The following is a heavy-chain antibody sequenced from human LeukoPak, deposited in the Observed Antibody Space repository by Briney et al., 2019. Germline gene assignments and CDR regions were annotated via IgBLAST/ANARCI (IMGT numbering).Heavy chain of an antibody. D-gene: IGHD1-26*01. V-gene: IGHV4-34*01. CDR3: ARLIVGATDFDY. CDR1: GGSFSGYY. Sequence: SETLSLACAVYGGSFSGYYWSWIRQPPGKGLEWIGEINHSGSTSYNPSLKSRVTISVDTSKNQFSLKLSSVTAADTAVYYCARLIVGATDFDYWGQGTLVTVSS. J-gene: IGHJ4*02. CDR2: INHSGST.